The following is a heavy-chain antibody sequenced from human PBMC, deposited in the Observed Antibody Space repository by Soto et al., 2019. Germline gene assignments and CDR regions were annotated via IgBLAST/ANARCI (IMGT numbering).Heavy chain of an antibody. CDR3: ANGGSSSWYGEYFQH. CDR1: GFTFSSYW. Sequence: GGSLRLSCAASGFTFSSYWMSWVRQAPGKGLEWVANIKQDGSEKYYVDSVKGRFTISRDNAKNSLYLQMNSLRAEDTAVYYCANGGSSSWYGEYFQHWGQGTLVTVSS. V-gene: IGHV3-7*05. CDR2: IKQDGSEK. D-gene: IGHD6-13*01. J-gene: IGHJ1*01.